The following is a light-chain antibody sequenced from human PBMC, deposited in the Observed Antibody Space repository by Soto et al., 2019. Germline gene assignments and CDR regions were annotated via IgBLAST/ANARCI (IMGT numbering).Light chain of an antibody. CDR1: QSVTGSY. CDR2: GAS. Sequence: RRSRGTLYLSEDERATPSSRASQSVTGSYLAWYQQKPGQAPRLLIYGASSRATGIADRFRGSGSGTEFTLTINSLQSEDFAVYYCQQYNNWPLTFGRGAKVDIK. J-gene: IGKJ4*01. V-gene: IGKV3D-15*01. CDR3: QQYNNWPLT.